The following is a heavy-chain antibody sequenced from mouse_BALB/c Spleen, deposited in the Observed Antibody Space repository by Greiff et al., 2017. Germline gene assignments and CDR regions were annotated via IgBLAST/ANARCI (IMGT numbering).Heavy chain of an antibody. CDR3: ARGLGRYAMDY. CDR2: IWGDGST. CDR1: GFSLTGYG. Sequence: QVQLKESGPGLVAPSQSLSITCTVSGFSLTGYGVNWVRQPPGKGLGWLGMIWGDGSTDYNSALKSRLSISKDNSKSQVFLKMNSLQTDDTARYYCARGLGRYAMDYWGQGTSVTVSS. D-gene: IGHD4-1*01. V-gene: IGHV2-6-7*01. J-gene: IGHJ4*01.